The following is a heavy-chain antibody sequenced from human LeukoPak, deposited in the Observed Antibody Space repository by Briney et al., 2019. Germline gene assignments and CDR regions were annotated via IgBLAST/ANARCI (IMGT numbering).Heavy chain of an antibody. CDR3: ASLTTELYSSGWYGGWFDP. D-gene: IGHD6-19*01. CDR2: FNTYTGNP. J-gene: IGHJ5*02. Sequence: ASVKVSCKASGYSFTTYGMNWVPQAPGQGLEWMGWFNTYTGNPTYAQGFTGRFVFSLDTSVSTAYLQISSLKAEDTAVYYCASLTTELYSSGWYGGWFDPWGQGTLVTVSS. V-gene: IGHV7-81*01. CDR1: GYSFTTYG.